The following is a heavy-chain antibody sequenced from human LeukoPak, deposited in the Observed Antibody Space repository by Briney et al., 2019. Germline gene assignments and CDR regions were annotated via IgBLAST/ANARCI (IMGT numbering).Heavy chain of an antibody. CDR3: AKDQEAEYSGSYGYFDY. Sequence: GGSLRLSCAASGFTFSSYGMHWVRQAPGKGLEWVAFIRYDGSNKYYADSVKGRFTISRDNSKNTLYLQMNSLRAEDTAVYYCAKDQEAEYSGSYGYFDYWGQGTLVTVSS. CDR1: GFTFSSYG. CDR2: IRYDGSNK. V-gene: IGHV3-30*02. D-gene: IGHD1-26*01. J-gene: IGHJ4*02.